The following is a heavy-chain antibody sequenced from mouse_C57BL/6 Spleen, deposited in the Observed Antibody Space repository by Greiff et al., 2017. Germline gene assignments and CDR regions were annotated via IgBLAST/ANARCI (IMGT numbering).Heavy chain of an antibody. CDR3: TRARTTVVARGAFYYAMDY. Sequence: DVMLVESGEGLVKPGGSLKLSCAASGFTFSSYAMSWVRQTPEKRLEWVAYISSGGDYIYYADTVKGRFTISRDNARNTLYLQMSSLKSEDTAMYYCTRARTTVVARGAFYYAMDYWGQGTSVTVSS. J-gene: IGHJ4*01. D-gene: IGHD1-1*01. V-gene: IGHV5-9-1*02. CDR1: GFTFSSYA. CDR2: ISSGGDYI.